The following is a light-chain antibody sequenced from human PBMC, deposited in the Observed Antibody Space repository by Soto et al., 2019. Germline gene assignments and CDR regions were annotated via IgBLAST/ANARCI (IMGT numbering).Light chain of an antibody. Sequence: QSVLTQPPSVSGSPGQSVTISCTGTSSDVGYYNRVSWYQQPPGTAPKLMIYDVSNRPSGIPDRFSGSKSGNAASLTISGLRAEDEADYYCSSYTTSSTYVFGTGTKVTVL. V-gene: IGLV2-18*02. CDR1: SSDVGYYNR. CDR2: DVS. J-gene: IGLJ1*01. CDR3: SSYTTSSTYV.